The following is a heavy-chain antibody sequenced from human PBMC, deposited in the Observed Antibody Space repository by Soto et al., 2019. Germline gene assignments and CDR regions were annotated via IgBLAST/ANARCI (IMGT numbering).Heavy chain of an antibody. J-gene: IGHJ4*02. CDR1: GGSFSGYY. V-gene: IGHV4-34*01. D-gene: IGHD3-10*01. CDR2: INHSGST. CDR3: ARKQAGPSGSGSYPRDY. Sequence: QVQLQQWGAGLLKPSETLSLTCAVYGGSFSGYYWSWIRQPPGKGLEWIGEINHSGSTNYNPSLKSLVTISVDTSKNQFSRKLSYVTAADTAVYYCARKQAGPSGSGSYPRDYWGKGTLVTVSS.